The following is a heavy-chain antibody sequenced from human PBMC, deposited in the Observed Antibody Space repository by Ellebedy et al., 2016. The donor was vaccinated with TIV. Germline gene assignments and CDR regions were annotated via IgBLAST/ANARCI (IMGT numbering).Heavy chain of an antibody. J-gene: IGHJ4*02. V-gene: IGHV4-34*01. D-gene: IGHD3-10*01. CDR3: VKDPRVTVRGDYSL. CDR2: INHSGST. CDR1: GGSFSGYY. Sequence: SETLSLTXAVYGGSFSGYYWSWIRQPPGKGLEWIGEINHSGSTNYNPSLKSRVTISVDTSKNQFSLKLSSVTAADTAVYYCVKDPRVTVRGDYSLWGQGTLVTVSS.